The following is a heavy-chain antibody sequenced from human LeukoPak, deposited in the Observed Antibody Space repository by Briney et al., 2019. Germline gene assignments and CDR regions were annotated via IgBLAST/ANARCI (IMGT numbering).Heavy chain of an antibody. D-gene: IGHD2-21*02. CDR3: AKDLTGSAEVVTH. CDR1: GLTFDDYA. V-gene: IGHV3-43*02. CDR2: ISGDGGDT. J-gene: IGHJ1*01. Sequence: PGGSLRLSCAASGLTFDDYAMHWVRQAPGKGLQWVSLISGDGGDTYYADSVKGRFIISRDNSKNSLYLQTNSLRPEDTALYYCAKDLTGSAEVVTHWGQGTLVTVSS.